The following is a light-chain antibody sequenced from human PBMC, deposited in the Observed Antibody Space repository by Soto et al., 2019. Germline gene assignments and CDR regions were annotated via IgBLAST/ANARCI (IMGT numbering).Light chain of an antibody. J-gene: IGKJ1*01. V-gene: IGKV1-5*03. CDR3: QQYNSYSLVT. CDR2: KAS. Sequence: DIQMTQSPSTLSASVGDRVTITCRASQSISSWLAWYQQKPGKDPKLLIYKASSLESGAPSRFSGSGAGTEFTITISSLQPDDVATYYCQQYNSYSLVTFGQGTKVEIK. CDR1: QSISSW.